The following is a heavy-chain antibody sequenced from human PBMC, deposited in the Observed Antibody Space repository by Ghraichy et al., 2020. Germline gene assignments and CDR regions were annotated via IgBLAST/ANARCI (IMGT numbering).Heavy chain of an antibody. V-gene: IGHV3-21*01. D-gene: IGHD3-3*01. CDR3: AREVRTIFRKRNWFDP. CDR2: ISSSSSYI. Sequence: GGSLRLSCAASGFTFSSYSMNWVRQAPGKGLEWVSSISSSSSYIYYADSVKGRFTISRDNAKNSLYLQMNSLRAEDTAVYYCAREVRTIFRKRNWFDPWGQGTLVTVSS. J-gene: IGHJ5*02. CDR1: GFTFSSYS.